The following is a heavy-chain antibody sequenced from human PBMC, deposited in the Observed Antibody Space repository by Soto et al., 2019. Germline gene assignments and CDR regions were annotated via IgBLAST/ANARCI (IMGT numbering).Heavy chain of an antibody. D-gene: IGHD4-17*01. CDR1: GVSISRSNW. J-gene: IGHJ3*01. Sequence: QVQLQKSGPGLVKPSGTLSLTCTVSGVSISRSNWWIWVRQPPGKGLEWIGEIYHSGSASYNPFLKSRVTISVDKSKNQFSLNLSSVTAADTAVYYCARETTVNAFDVWGQGTMVTVSS. CDR2: IYHSGSA. V-gene: IGHV4-4*02. CDR3: ARETTVNAFDV.